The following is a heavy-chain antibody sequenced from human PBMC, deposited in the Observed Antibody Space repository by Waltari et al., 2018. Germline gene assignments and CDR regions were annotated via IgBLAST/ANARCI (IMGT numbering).Heavy chain of an antibody. CDR3: ARSGFCTGDSCFSAFYYFDY. CDR1: GFGFKYYW. D-gene: IGHD2-15*01. J-gene: IGHJ4*02. Sequence: EVRLVESGGGLVQPGGSLRLSCVASGFGFKYYWMTWVRQAPGKGLEWVANIKQDGSVGYSVDSVKGRFTISRDNTNNSLYLQMNSLRAEDTALYYCARSGFCTGDSCFSAFYYFDYWGPGILVTVSS. CDR2: IKQDGSVG. V-gene: IGHV3-7*01.